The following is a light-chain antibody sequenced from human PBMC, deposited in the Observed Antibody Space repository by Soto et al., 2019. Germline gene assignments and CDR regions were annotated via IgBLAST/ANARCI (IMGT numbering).Light chain of an antibody. Sequence: EIVLTQSPGTLSLSPGERATLSCRASQSVSSSYLAWYQQKPGQAPRLLIYGASSRATGIPDRFSGSGSGTDFTLTISRLEPADFAVYSCQQYGSSPPFTFGPGTKVDIK. J-gene: IGKJ3*01. CDR3: QQYGSSPPFT. CDR2: GAS. CDR1: QSVSSSY. V-gene: IGKV3-20*01.